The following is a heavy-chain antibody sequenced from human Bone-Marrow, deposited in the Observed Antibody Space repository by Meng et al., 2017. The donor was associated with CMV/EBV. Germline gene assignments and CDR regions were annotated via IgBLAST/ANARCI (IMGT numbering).Heavy chain of an antibody. CDR1: GFTFSSYS. J-gene: IGHJ4*02. CDR2: ISSSSTI. V-gene: IGHV3-48*04. Sequence: GGSLRLSCAASGFTFSSYSMNWVRQAPGKGLEWVSYISSSSTIYYADSVKGRFTISRDNAKKSLYLQMNSLRAEDTAVYYCARDRLVGVTSWWYFDYWGQGTLVTVSS. CDR3: ARDRLVGVTSWWYFDY. D-gene: IGHD1-26*01.